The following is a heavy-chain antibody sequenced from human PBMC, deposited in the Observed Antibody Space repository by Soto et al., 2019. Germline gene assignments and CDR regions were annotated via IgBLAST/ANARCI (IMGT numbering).Heavy chain of an antibody. CDR1: GGSISSYS. V-gene: IGHV4-59*01. CDR3: ARLIPLRYYYYGMDV. Sequence: SETLSLTCTVSGGSISSYSWSWIRQPPGKGLEWIGYIYYSGSTNYNPSLKSRVTISVDTSKNQFSLKLSSVTAADTAVYYCARLIPLRYYYYGMDVRGQGTTVTVSS. CDR2: IYYSGST. J-gene: IGHJ6*02. D-gene: IGHD3-16*01.